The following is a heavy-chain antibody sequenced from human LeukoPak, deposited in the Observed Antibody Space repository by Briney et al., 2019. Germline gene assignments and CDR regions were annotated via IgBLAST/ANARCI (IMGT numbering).Heavy chain of an antibody. CDR1: GGSISSYY. Sequence: PSETLSLTCTVSGGSISSYYWSWIRQPPGKGLEWIGYIYYSGSTNYNPSLKSRVTISVDTSKNQFSLKLSSVTAADTAVYYCARDHCSSTSCYSDYYYYYMDVWGKGTTVTVSS. D-gene: IGHD2-2*02. J-gene: IGHJ6*03. CDR2: IYYSGST. CDR3: ARDHCSSTSCYSDYYYYYMDV. V-gene: IGHV4-59*01.